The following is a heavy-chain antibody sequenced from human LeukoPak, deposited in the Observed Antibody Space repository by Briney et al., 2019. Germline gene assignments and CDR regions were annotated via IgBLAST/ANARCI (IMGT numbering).Heavy chain of an antibody. CDR1: GGTFINHI. J-gene: IGHJ5*02. V-gene: IGHV1-69*01. Sequence: ASVKVSCKFSGGTFINHIISWVRQAPGRGLEWMGGIIPIFGTANYAQKFQGRVTITADESTSTAYMELSSLRSEDTAVYYCARGRSSNWFDPWGQGTLVTVSS. D-gene: IGHD6-6*01. CDR2: IIPIFGTA. CDR3: ARGRSSNWFDP.